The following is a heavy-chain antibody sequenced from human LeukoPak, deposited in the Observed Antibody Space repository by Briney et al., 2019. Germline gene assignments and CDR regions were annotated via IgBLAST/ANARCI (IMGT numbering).Heavy chain of an antibody. Sequence: SETLSLTCAVYGGSFSGYYWSWIRQPPGKGLEWIGEINHSGSTNYNPSLKCRVTISVDTSKNQFSLRLSSVTAADTAVYYCAREKRVYSSSWQRWFDIWGQGTMVTVSS. CDR3: AREKRVYSSSWQRWFDI. J-gene: IGHJ3*02. CDR1: GGSFSGYY. CDR2: INHSGST. D-gene: IGHD6-13*01. V-gene: IGHV4-34*01.